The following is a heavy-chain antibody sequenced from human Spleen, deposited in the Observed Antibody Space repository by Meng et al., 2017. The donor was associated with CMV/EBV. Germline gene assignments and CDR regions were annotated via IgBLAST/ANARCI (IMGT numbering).Heavy chain of an antibody. D-gene: IGHD2-15*01. CDR1: GYKFTGYF. Sequence: ASVKVSCKASGYKFTGYFMHWVRQAPGQGLEWVGWINPSSGGTNYAQKFQGRVTMTGDTSVSTAYLELSSLTSDDMAIYYCTRGPAVGYCTGGSCYAGRYWGQGTLVTVSS. V-gene: IGHV1-2*02. CDR3: TRGPAVGYCTGGSCYAGRY. CDR2: INPSSGGT. J-gene: IGHJ1*01.